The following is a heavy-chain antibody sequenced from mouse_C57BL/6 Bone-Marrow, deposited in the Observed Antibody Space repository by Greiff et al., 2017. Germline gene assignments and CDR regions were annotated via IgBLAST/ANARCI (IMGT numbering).Heavy chain of an antibody. D-gene: IGHD1-1*01. CDR2: IRLKSDNYAT. CDR3: TGPQVADWYFDV. V-gene: IGHV6-3*01. J-gene: IGHJ1*03. Sequence: EVKVEESGGGLVQPGGSMKLSCVASGFTFSNYWMNWVRQSPEKGLEWVAQIRLKSDNYATHYAESVKGRFTISRDDSKSSVYLQMNNLRAEDTGIYYCTGPQVADWYFDVWGTGTTVTVSS. CDR1: GFTFSNYW.